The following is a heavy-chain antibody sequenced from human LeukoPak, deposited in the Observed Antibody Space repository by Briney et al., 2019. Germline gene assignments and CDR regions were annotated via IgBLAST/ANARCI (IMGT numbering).Heavy chain of an antibody. J-gene: IGHJ4*02. CDR3: ARKYGSGSPLDY. CDR1: GFTFSSYG. V-gene: IGHV3-33*01. CDR2: IWYDGSNK. Sequence: QPGRSLRLSCAASGFTFSSYGMHWVRQAPGKGLEWVAVIWYDGSNKYYADSVKGRFTISRDNSKNTLYLQMNSLRAEDTAVYYCARKYGSGSPLDYWGQGTLVTVSS. D-gene: IGHD3-10*01.